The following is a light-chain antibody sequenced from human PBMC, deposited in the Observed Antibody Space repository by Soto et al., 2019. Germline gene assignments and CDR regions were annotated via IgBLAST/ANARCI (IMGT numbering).Light chain of an antibody. CDR3: QTWGTGIQL. CDR1: SGHSTYD. Sequence: QLVLTQSPSASASLGASVKLTCTLSSGHSTYDIAWHQQQPEKGPRFLMKLNSDGSHTRGDGIPDRFSGSSSGAERYLTISSLQYEDEADYYCQTWGTGIQLFGGGTKLTVL. J-gene: IGLJ2*01. V-gene: IGLV4-69*01. CDR2: LNSDGSH.